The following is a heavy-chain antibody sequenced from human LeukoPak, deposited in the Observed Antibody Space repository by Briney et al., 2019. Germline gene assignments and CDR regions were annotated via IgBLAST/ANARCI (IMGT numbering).Heavy chain of an antibody. J-gene: IGHJ5*02. CDR2: IYTSGST. CDR1: GGSISSSSYY. Sequence: SETLSLTCTVSGGSISSSSYYWGWIRQPPGKGLEWIGRIYTSGSTNYNPSLKSRVTISVDTSKNQFSLKLSSVTAADTAVYYCASGNYYDSSGYFLDPWGQGTLVTVSS. CDR3: ASGNYYDSSGYFLDP. D-gene: IGHD3-22*01. V-gene: IGHV4-39*07.